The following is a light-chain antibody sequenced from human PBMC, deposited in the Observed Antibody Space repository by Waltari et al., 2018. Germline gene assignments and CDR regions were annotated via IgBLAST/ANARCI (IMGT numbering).Light chain of an antibody. J-gene: IGLJ2*01. CDR1: SSDVGAYNS. V-gene: IGLV2-14*03. Sequence: QSALTQPASVSGSPGQSITISCTGTSSDVGAYNSISWYQQHPGKAPKLMIYDVTNRPSWVSHRFSGSKSGNTASLTISGLQAEDEADYYCSSYTRTSTVIFGGGTKLTVL. CDR2: DVT. CDR3: SSYTRTSTVI.